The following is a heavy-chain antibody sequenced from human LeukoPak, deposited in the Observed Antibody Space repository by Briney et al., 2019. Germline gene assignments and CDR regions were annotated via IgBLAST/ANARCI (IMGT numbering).Heavy chain of an antibody. V-gene: IGHV7-4-1*02. Sequence: GASVKVSCKASGYIFTSYAMNWVRQAPGQGLEWMGWINTNTGNPTYAQGFTGRFVFSLDTSVSTSYLQISSLKAEDTAVYYCARDRPWSSSGDNNRFDYWGQGTLVTVSS. J-gene: IGHJ4*02. CDR3: ARDRPWSSSGDNNRFDY. CDR2: INTNTGNP. D-gene: IGHD3-10*01. CDR1: GYIFTSYA.